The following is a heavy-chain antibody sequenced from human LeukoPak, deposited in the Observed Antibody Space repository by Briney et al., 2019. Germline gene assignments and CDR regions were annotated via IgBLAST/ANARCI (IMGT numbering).Heavy chain of an antibody. CDR1: GFTFSDYY. Sequence: PGGSLRLSCAASGFTFSDYYMSWIRQAPGKGLERVSYISSSGSTIYYADSVKGRFTISRDNAKNSLYLQMNNLRAEDTAVYYCAREVVVAATPSYFDYWGQGTLVTVSS. D-gene: IGHD2-15*01. CDR2: ISSSGSTI. J-gene: IGHJ4*02. CDR3: AREVVVAATPSYFDY. V-gene: IGHV3-11*01.